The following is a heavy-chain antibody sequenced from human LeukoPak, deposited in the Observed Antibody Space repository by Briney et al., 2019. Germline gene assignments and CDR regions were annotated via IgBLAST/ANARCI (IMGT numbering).Heavy chain of an antibody. CDR3: ASPAHYYDSSGYYASSYYFDY. CDR1: GFTFDDYT. CDR2: ISWDGSIT. V-gene: IGHV3-43*01. D-gene: IGHD3-22*01. Sequence: GASLRLSCAASGFTFDDYTMHWVRQAPGKGLEWVSLISWDGSITYYADSVKGRFTISRDNSKNSLYLQMNSLRTEDTALYYCASPAHYYDSSGYYASSYYFDYWGQGTLVTVSS. J-gene: IGHJ4*02.